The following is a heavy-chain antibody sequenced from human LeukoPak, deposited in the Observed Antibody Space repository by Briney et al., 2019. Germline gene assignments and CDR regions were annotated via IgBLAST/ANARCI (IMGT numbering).Heavy chain of an antibody. CDR2: INWNVGST. J-gene: IGHJ6*03. V-gene: IGHV3-20*04. D-gene: IGHD5-18*01. CDR1: GFTFDDYG. CDR3: ARRRRGYSYGTDYYYYMDV. Sequence: GGSLRLSCAASGFTFDDYGMSWVRQAPGNGLEWVSGINWNVGSTGYADSVKGRFTISRDNAKNSLYLQMNSLRAEDTALYYCARRRRGYSYGTDYYYYMDVWGKGNTVTVSS.